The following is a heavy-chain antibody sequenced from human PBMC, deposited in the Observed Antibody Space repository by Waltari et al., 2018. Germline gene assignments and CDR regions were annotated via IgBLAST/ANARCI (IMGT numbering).Heavy chain of an antibody. CDR3: ARQGLYCRSSNCVGLDFSH. J-gene: IGHJ4*02. Sequence: QESGPGLLKPSETLSLTCAVSGGSVTDTSYFRGWLRQAQGKGLDWLGNIYYDGNTNYNPSLKSRVSISVDTSQKQFSLKLTSVTATDTAVYYCARQGLYCRSSNCVGLDFSHWGQGTLVAVS. CDR2: IYYDGNT. V-gene: IGHV4-39*01. D-gene: IGHD2-2*01. CDR1: GGSVTDTSYF.